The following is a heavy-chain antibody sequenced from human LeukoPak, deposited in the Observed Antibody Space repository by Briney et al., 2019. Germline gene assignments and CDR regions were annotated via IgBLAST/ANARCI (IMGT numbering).Heavy chain of an antibody. CDR2: IYYSGST. CDR3: ASRYYYDSSGYSYYFDY. J-gene: IGHJ4*02. V-gene: IGHV4-39*07. D-gene: IGHD3-22*01. CDR1: GGSISSSSYY. Sequence: SETLSLTCTVSGGSISSSSYYWGWIRQPPGKGLEWIGSIYYSGSTYYNPSLKSRVTISVDTSKNQFSLKLSSVTAADTAVYYCASRYYYDSSGYSYYFDYWGQGTLVTVSS.